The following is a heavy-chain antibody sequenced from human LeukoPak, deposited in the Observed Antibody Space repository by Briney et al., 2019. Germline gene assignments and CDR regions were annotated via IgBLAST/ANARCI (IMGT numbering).Heavy chain of an antibody. J-gene: IGHJ6*03. CDR3: ARTPGYYDSSGWGAHYYYYMDV. D-gene: IGHD3-22*01. CDR1: GGTFSSYA. CDR2: ISAYNGNA. V-gene: IGHV1-18*01. Sequence: RASVKVSCKASGGTFSSYAISWVRQAPGQGLEWMGWISAYNGNANYAQKLQGRVTMTTDTSTSTAYMELRSLRSDDTAVYYCARTPGYYDSSGWGAHYYYYMDVWGKGTTVTISS.